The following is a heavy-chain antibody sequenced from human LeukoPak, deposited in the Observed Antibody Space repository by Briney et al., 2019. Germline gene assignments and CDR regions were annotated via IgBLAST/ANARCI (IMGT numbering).Heavy chain of an antibody. J-gene: IGHJ5*02. CDR3: ARGHDYRLTP. CDR2: IIPILGIA. V-gene: IGHV1-69*04. D-gene: IGHD5-12*01. CDR1: GGTFSSYA. Sequence: SVKVSCKASGGTFSSYAISWLRQAPGQGLEWMGRIIPILGIANYAQKFQGRVTITADKSTSTAYMELSSLRSEDTAVYYCARGHDYRLTPWGQGTLVTVSS.